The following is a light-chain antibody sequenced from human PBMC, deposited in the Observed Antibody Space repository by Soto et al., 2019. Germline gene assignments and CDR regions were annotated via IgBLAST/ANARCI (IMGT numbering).Light chain of an antibody. CDR3: SSYPTSSTVV. J-gene: IGLJ2*01. CDR2: EVS. V-gene: IGLV2-14*01. CDR1: SSDVGGYNY. Sequence: QSALTQPASVSGSPGQSITISCTGTSSDVGGYNYVSWYQQHPGKAPKLMIYEVSNRPSGVSNRFSGSKSGNTSSLTISGRQAEDEADYYCSSYPTSSTVVFGGGTKLTVL.